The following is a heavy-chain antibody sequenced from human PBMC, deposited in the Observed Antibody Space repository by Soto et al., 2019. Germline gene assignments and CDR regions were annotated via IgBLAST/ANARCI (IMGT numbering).Heavy chain of an antibody. J-gene: IGHJ6*02. CDR3: ARDYGSYHYSYYGMDV. Sequence: SVKVSCKASGGTFSSYAISWVRQAPGQGLEWMGGIIPIFGTANYAQKFQGRVTITADESTSTAYMELSSLRSEDTAVYYCARDYGSYHYSYYGMDVWGQGTTVTVSS. D-gene: IGHD1-26*01. V-gene: IGHV1-69*13. CDR1: GGTFSSYA. CDR2: IIPIFGTA.